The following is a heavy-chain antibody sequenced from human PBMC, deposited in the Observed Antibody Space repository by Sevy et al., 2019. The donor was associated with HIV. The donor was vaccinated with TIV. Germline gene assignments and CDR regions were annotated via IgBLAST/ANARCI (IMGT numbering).Heavy chain of an antibody. D-gene: IGHD3-10*01. CDR1: GYSISSGYY. J-gene: IGHJ4*02. Sequence: SETLSLTCAVSGYSISSGYYWGWIRQPPGKGLEWIGSIYHSGSTYYNPSLKSRVTLSVDTSKNQFSLKLSSVTAADTAVYYCARHGGTMVRGVIITGNFDYWGQGTLVTVSS. CDR3: ARHGGTMVRGVIITGNFDY. V-gene: IGHV4-38-2*01. CDR2: IYHSGST.